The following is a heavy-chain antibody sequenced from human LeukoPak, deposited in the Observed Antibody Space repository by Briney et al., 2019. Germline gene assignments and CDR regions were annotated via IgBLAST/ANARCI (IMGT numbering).Heavy chain of an antibody. CDR3: AKFALRYCSGGSCHPFDY. J-gene: IGHJ4*02. D-gene: IGHD2-15*01. V-gene: IGHV3-23*01. CDR1: GFTFSSYG. CDR2: ISGSGGST. Sequence: GGSLRLSCAASGFTFSSYGMSWVRQAPGKGLEWVSAISGSGGSTYYADSVKGRFIISRDNSKNTVDLQMNSLRAEDTAVYYCAKFALRYCSGGSCHPFDYWGQGTLVTVSS.